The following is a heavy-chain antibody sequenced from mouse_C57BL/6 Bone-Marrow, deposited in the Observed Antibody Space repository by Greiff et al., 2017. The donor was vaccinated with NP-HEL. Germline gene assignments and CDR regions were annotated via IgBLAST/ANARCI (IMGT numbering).Heavy chain of an antibody. Sequence: VQLQQPGAELVKPGASVKLSCKASGYTFTSYWMHWVKQRPGQGLEWIGMIHPNSGSTNYNEKFKSKATLTVDKSSSTAYMQLSSLTSEDSAVDYCARDKRRSSYWYFDVWGTGTTVTVSS. CDR2: IHPNSGST. CDR3: ARDKRRSSYWYFDV. V-gene: IGHV1-64*01. CDR1: GYTFTSYW. D-gene: IGHD1-1*01. J-gene: IGHJ1*03.